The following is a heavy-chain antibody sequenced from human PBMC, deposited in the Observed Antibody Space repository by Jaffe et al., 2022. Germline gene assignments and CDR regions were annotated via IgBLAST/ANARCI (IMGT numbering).Heavy chain of an antibody. CDR2: ISSDGSST. CDR1: GFAIGNYW. Sequence: EVQLVESGGGSVQPGGSVRLSCAASGFAIGNYWMHWVRQAPGEGLVWVARISSDGSSTTYADSVKGRLTFSRDNAKNTLYLQMNSLRAEDTAVYYCVRNAHYDILAGFSYYWHNYYMDVWGKGTTVTVS. J-gene: IGHJ6*03. D-gene: IGHD3-9*01. V-gene: IGHV3-74*01. CDR3: VRNAHYDILAGFSYYWHNYYMDV.